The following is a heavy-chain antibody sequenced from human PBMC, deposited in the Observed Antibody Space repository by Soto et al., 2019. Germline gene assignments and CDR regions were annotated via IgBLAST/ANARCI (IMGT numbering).Heavy chain of an antibody. V-gene: IGHV3-48*02. CDR1: GFTFSSYS. J-gene: IGHJ4*02. CDR2: ISSSSSTI. D-gene: IGHD3-22*01. CDR3: ARDVGHYYDSSGYRTLDY. Sequence: TGGSLRLSCAASGFTFSSYSMNWVRQAPGKGLEWVSYISSSSSTIYYADSVKGRFTISRDNAKNSLYLQMNSLRDEDTAVYYCARDVGHYYDSSGYRTLDYWGQGTLVTVSS.